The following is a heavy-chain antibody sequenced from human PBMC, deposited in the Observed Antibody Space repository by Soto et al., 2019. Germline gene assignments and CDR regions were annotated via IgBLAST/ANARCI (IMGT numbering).Heavy chain of an antibody. CDR2: ISGSGGST. J-gene: IGHJ4*02. CDR1: GFTFSSYA. V-gene: IGHV3-23*01. CDR3: AKYGSMVRGVTDY. Sequence: GGSLRLSCAASGFTFSSYAMSWVRQAPGKGLEWVSAISGSGGSTYYADSVKGRLTISRDNSKNTLYLQMNSLRAEDTAVYYCAKYGSMVRGVTDYWGQGTLVTVSS. D-gene: IGHD3-10*01.